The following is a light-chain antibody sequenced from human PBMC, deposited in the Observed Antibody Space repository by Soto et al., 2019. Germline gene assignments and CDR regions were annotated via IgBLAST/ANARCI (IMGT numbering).Light chain of an antibody. V-gene: IGLV3-21*02. J-gene: IGLJ3*02. CDR1: SIGSKS. Sequence: SYEVTQPPSVSVAPGQTATITCGRKSIGSKSVHWYQQRPGQAPVLVVFDDNNRPSGIPERFSGSNSGNTATLTISRIEAGDEADYYCQVWDNSRGVFGGGTKLTVL. CDR2: DDN. CDR3: QVWDNSRGV.